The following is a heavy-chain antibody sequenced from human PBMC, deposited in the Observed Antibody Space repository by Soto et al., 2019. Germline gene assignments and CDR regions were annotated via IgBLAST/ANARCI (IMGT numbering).Heavy chain of an antibody. V-gene: IGHV4-59*08. Sequence: QVQLQESGPGLVKPSETLSLTCTVSGGPISSYYWSWIRQPPGKGMEWIGDIYYSGSTSYNPSLESRVALSVDTSKNQFSLMLSSVTAADTAVYYCARVRTSLDCYYYYMDVWCTGTTVTVSS. CDR1: GGPISSYY. CDR2: IYYSGST. D-gene: IGHD2-2*01. CDR3: ARVRTSLDCYYYYMDV. J-gene: IGHJ6*03.